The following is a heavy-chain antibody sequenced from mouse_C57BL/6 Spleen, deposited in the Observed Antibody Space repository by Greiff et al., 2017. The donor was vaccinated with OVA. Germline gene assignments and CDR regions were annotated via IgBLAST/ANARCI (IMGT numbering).Heavy chain of an antibody. V-gene: IGHV5-17*01. CDR1: GFTFSDYG. CDR3: ARSKNYYGSSWGYFDV. Sequence: EVKLVESGGGLVKPGGSLKLSCAASGFTFSDYGMHWVRQAPEKGLEWVAYISSGSSTIYYADTVKGRFTISRDNAKNTLFLQMTSLRSEDTAMYYCARSKNYYGSSWGYFDVWGTGTTVTVSS. J-gene: IGHJ1*03. D-gene: IGHD1-1*01. CDR2: ISSGSSTI.